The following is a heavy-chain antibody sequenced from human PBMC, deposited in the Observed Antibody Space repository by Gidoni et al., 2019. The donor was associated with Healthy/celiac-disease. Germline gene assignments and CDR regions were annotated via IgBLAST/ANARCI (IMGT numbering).Heavy chain of an antibody. CDR2: IYYSGST. CDR3: ARHGLSNPPRISYFDY. V-gene: IGHV4-39*01. Sequence: QLQLQESGPGLVKPSETLSLTCTVSGGSISSSSYYWGWIRQPPGKGLEWIGSIYYSGSTYYNPSLKSRVTISVDTSKNQFSLKLSSVTAADTAVYYCARHGLSNPPRISYFDYWGQGTLVTVSS. J-gene: IGHJ4*02. CDR1: GGSISSSSYY. D-gene: IGHD2-8*01.